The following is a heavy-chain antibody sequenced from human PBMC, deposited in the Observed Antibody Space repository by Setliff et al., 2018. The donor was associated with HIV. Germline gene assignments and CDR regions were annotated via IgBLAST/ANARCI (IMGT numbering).Heavy chain of an antibody. J-gene: IGHJ4*02. CDR3: ARGPHCSSTSCFGGFDY. CDR1: GYTFSTSG. D-gene: IGHD2-2*01. CDR2: MDPNNGHT. Sequence: ASVKVSCKASGYTFSTSGVSWVRQAPGQGLEWMGWMDPNNGHTTYAQNFQGRVTITRDTSVGTAYMELSSLRSEDTAVYYCARGPHCSSTSCFGGFDYWGQGTLVTVSS. V-gene: IGHV1-8*01.